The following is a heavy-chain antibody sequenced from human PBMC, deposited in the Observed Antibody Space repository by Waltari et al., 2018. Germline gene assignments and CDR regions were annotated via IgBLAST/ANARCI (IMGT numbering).Heavy chain of an antibody. CDR2: INHSGST. D-gene: IGHD3-22*01. CDR1: GGSFSGYY. V-gene: IGHV4-34*01. CDR3: ARGRYYYDSSGYPRRYFDL. J-gene: IGHJ2*01. Sequence: QVQLQQWGAGLLKPSETLSLTCAVYGGSFSGYYWSWIRQPPAKGLEWIGEINHSGSTNYNPSLKSRVAISVDTSKNQFSLKLSSVTAADTAVYYCARGRYYYDSSGYPRRYFDLWGRGTLVTVSS.